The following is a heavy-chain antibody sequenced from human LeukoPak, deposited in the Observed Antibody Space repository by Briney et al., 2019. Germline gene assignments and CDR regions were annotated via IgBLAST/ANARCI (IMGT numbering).Heavy chain of an antibody. Sequence: SETLSLTCAVSGGSISSSNWWSWVRQPPGKGLEWIGEIYHSGSTNYNPSLKSRVTISVDKSKNQFSLKLSSVTAADTAVYYCARTTSDYYDSSGYYLFDYWGQGTLVTVSS. CDR3: ARTTSDYYDSSGYYLFDY. CDR2: IYHSGST. J-gene: IGHJ4*02. CDR1: GGSISSSNW. D-gene: IGHD3-22*01. V-gene: IGHV4-4*02.